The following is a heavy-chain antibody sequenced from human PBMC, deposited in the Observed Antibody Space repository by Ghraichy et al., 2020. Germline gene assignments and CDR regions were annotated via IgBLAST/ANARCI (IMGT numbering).Heavy chain of an antibody. CDR1: GFTFSSYS. J-gene: IGHJ4*02. CDR3: ATGGYSSNFDY. CDR2: ISSSSSTI. D-gene: IGHD6-19*01. V-gene: IGHV3-48*01. Sequence: GGSRRLSCAASGFTFSSYSMNWVRQAPGKGLEWVSYISSSSSTIYYADSVKGRFTISRDNAKNSLYLQMNSLRAEDTAVYYCATGGYSSNFDYWGQGTLVTVSS.